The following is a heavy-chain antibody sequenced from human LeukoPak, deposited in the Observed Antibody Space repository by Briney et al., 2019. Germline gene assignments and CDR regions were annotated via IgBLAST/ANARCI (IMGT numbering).Heavy chain of an antibody. V-gene: IGHV3-74*01. J-gene: IGHJ6*04. Sequence: GGSLRLSCAASGFTFSNSWMHWVRQAPGKGLMWVSRINRDGSTRNYADSVKGRFTISRDNSKNTLYLQMNSLRAEDTAVYYCALFSPHLDVWGKGTTVTVSS. CDR1: GFTFSNSW. CDR2: INRDGSTR. CDR3: ALFSPHLDV.